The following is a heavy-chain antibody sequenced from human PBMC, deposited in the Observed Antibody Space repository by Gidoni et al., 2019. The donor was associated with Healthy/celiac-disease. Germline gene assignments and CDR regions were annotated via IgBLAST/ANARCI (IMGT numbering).Heavy chain of an antibody. D-gene: IGHD6-19*01. V-gene: IGHV3-30*18. CDR1: GFPFSSNG. CDR2: ISDDGSNK. CDR3: SNALHWLVRLPEGPFDY. Sequence: QVQRVESGGGGVQPGRSLSLSCAASGFPFSSNGMHWVRQAPGMGLEWVAVISDDGSNKYYAASVKRRFTIARDNSKNTLYLQMNSLRAEDTAVYYCSNALHWLVRLPEGPFDYLGQGTLVTVSS. J-gene: IGHJ4*02.